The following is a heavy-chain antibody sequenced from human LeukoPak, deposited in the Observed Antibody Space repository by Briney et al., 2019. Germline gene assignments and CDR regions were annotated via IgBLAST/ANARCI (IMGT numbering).Heavy chain of an antibody. CDR2: SYSGGST. J-gene: IGHJ4*02. CDR1: GFTVSSNY. D-gene: IGHD2-15*01. CDR3: ARDCSGGSCYPGDY. Sequence: PGGSLRLSCAASGFTVSSNYMSSVRQAPGKGLEWVSVSYSGGSTYYADSVKGRFTISRDNSKNTLYLQMNSLRVEDTAVYYCARDCSGGSCYPGDYWGQGTLVTVSS. V-gene: IGHV3-53*01.